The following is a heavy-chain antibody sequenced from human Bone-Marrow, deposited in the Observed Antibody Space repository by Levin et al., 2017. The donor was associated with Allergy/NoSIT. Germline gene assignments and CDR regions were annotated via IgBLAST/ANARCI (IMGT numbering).Heavy chain of an antibody. J-gene: IGHJ5*02. CDR2: ISYDGSNK. CDR1: GFTFSSYA. D-gene: IGHD3-10*01. V-gene: IGHV3-30*04. Sequence: QPGGSLRLSCAASGFTFSSYAMHWVRQAPGKGLEWVAVISYDGSNKYYADSVKGRFTISRDNSKNTLYLQMNSLRAEDTAVYYCARDSVVRGVIGWFDPWGQGTLVTVSS. CDR3: ARDSVVRGVIGWFDP.